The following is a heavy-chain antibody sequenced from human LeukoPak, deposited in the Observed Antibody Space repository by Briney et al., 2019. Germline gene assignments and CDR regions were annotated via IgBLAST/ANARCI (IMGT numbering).Heavy chain of an antibody. Sequence: GGSLRLSCAASGFIFSNAWMNWVRQAPGKGLEWVGRIQSKTDGGTTDYAAPVKGRFTISRDDSKNTLYLQMNSLKTEDTAVYYCTTEREDSDFWSGYSGQRRGHFDYWGQGTLVTVSS. CDR1: GFIFSNAW. J-gene: IGHJ4*02. CDR2: IQSKTDGGTT. CDR3: TTEREDSDFWSGYSGQRRGHFDY. D-gene: IGHD3-3*01. V-gene: IGHV3-15*07.